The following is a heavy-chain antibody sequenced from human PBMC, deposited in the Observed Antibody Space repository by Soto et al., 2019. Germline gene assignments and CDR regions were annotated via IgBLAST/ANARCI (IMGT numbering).Heavy chain of an antibody. CDR3: ARDGGDYGDYGMDV. D-gene: IGHD4-17*01. J-gene: IGHJ6*02. CDR1: GFTFSSYS. CDR2: ISSSSSTI. Sequence: EVQLVESGGGLVQPGGSLRLSRAASGFTFSSYSMNWVRQAPGKGLEWVSYISSSSSTIYYADSVKGRFTISRDNAKNSLYLPMNSLRAEDTAVYYCARDGGDYGDYGMDVWGQGTTGTVSS. V-gene: IGHV3-48*01.